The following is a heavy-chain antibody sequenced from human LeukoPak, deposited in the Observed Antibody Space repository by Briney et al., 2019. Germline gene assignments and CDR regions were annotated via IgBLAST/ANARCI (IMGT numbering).Heavy chain of an antibody. CDR1: GFTVSDNY. CDR2: IYSDGVT. D-gene: IGHD3-10*01. V-gene: IGHV3-66*02. Sequence: TGGSLRLSCAASGFTVSDNYMSWVRQAPGRGLEWVSLIYSDGVTYYGDSVKGRFTISRDNSKNTLYLQMNSLTPEDTAVYYCARDRAGTQTWVEFDSWGQGTLVTVSS. J-gene: IGHJ5*01. CDR3: ARDRAGTQTWVEFDS.